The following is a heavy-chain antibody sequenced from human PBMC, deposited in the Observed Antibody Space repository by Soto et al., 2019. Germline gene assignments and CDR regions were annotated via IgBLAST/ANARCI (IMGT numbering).Heavy chain of an antibody. J-gene: IGHJ5*02. D-gene: IGHD6-13*01. CDR2: INHSGNN. CDR1: GGSFSGYY. CDR3: ARDPGVAQLVWRNWFDP. V-gene: IGHV4-34*01. Sequence: ASETLSLTCAVYGGSFSGYYWSWIRQPPGKGLEWIGEINHSGNNKYNPSLKSRDTKSVDTSKKQISLKLRTVTAADTAVYYCARDPGVAQLVWRNWFDPWGQGTLVTVSS.